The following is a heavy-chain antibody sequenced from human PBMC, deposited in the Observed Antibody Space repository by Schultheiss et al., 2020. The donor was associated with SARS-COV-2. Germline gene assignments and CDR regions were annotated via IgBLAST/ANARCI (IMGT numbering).Heavy chain of an antibody. V-gene: IGHV3-15*01. J-gene: IGHJ4*02. D-gene: IGHD1/OR15-1a*01. CDR2: IKGKVDGETT. CDR1: GFTFSNAW. Sequence: GGSLRLSCATSGFTFSNAWLSWVRQAPGKGLEWVGRIKGKVDGETTEYAAPVKGRFTISRDDSKNTLYLQMNSLKTEDTAVYYCTPGRGVNTHWGQGTLVTVSS. CDR3: TPGRGVNTH.